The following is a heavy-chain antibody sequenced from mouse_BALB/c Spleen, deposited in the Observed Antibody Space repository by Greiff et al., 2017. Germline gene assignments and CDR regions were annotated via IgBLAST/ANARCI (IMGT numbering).Heavy chain of an antibody. CDR2: ISSGGSYT. CDR3: ARLGDYDGFAY. CDR1: GFTFSSYG. J-gene: IGHJ3*01. Sequence: EVKLMESGGDLVKPGGSLKLSCAASGFTFSSYGMSWVRQTPDKRLEWVATISSGGSYTYYPDSVKGRFTISRDNAKNTLYLQMSSLKSEDTAMYYCARLGDYDGFAYWGQGTLVTVSA. D-gene: IGHD2-4*01. V-gene: IGHV5-6*01.